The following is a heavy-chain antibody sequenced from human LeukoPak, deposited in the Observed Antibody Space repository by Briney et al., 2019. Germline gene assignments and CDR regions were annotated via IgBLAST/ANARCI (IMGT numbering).Heavy chain of an antibody. J-gene: IGHJ5*02. CDR3: ARGSYGSGSYYSSYNWFDP. D-gene: IGHD3-10*01. Sequence: SETLSLTCAVYGGSFSGYYWSWIRQPPGKGLEWIGEINHSGSTNYNPSLKSRVTISVDTSKNQFSLKLSSVTAADTAVYYCARGSYGSGSYYSSYNWFDPWGQGTLVIVSS. CDR1: GGSFSGYY. CDR2: INHSGST. V-gene: IGHV4-34*01.